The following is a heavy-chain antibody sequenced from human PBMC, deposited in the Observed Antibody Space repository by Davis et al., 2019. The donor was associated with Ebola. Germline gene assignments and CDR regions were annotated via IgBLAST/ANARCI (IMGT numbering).Heavy chain of an antibody. V-gene: IGHV3-73*01. CDR1: GFTFSGSA. Sequence: GESLKISCAASGFTFSGSAMHWVRQASGEGLEWVGRIRSKANSYATAYAASVKGRFTISRDDSKNTAYLQMNSLKTEDTAVYYCTTRIAAAGTYYYYGMDVWGQGTTVTVSS. D-gene: IGHD6-13*01. J-gene: IGHJ6*02. CDR2: IRSKANSYAT. CDR3: TTRIAAAGTYYYYGMDV.